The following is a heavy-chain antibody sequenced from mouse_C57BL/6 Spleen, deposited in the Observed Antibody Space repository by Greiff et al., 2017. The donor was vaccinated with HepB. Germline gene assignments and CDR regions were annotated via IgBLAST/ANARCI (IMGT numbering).Heavy chain of an antibody. D-gene: IGHD2-4*01. V-gene: IGHV1-19*01. CDR3: ARSMITDWFAY. J-gene: IGHJ3*01. CDR2: INPYNGGT. CDR1: GYTFTDYY. Sequence: VQLQQSGPVLVKPGASVKMSCKASGYTFTDYYMNWVKQSHGKSLEWIGVINPYNGGTSYNQKFKGKATLTVDKTSSTAYMELNSLTSEDSAVYYCARSMITDWFAYWGQGTLVTVSA.